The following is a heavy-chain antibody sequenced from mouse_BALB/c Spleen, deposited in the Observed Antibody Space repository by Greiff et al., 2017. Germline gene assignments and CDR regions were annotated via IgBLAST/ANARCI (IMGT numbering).Heavy chain of an antibody. D-gene: IGHD2-3*01. J-gene: IGHJ4*01. CDR3: TAHYDCYIAMDY. Sequence: EVKLVESGGGLVQPGGSMKLSCVASGFTFSSYWMSWVRQSPEKGLEWVAEIRLKSDNYATHYAESVKGKFTISRDDSKSRLYLQMNSLRAEDTGIYYCTAHYDCYIAMDYWGQGTSVTVSS. CDR1: GFTFSSYW. V-gene: IGHV6-3*01. CDR2: IRLKSDNYAT.